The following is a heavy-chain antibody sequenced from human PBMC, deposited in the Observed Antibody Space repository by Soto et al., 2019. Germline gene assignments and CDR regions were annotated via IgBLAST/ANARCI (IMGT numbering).Heavy chain of an antibody. CDR1: GYTFTSYD. D-gene: IGHD6-13*01. J-gene: IGHJ4*02. CDR3: ARDEAAAGIKADY. V-gene: IGHV1-8*01. CDR2: MNPNSGNT. Sequence: ASVKVSCKASGYTFTSYDINWVRQATGQGLEWMGWMNPNSGNTGYAQKFQGRVTMTRNTSISTAYMELSSLRSEDTAVYYCARDEAAAGIKADYWGQGTLVTVSS.